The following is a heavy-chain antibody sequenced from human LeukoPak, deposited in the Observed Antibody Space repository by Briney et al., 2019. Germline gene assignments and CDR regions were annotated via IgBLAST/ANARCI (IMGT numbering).Heavy chain of an antibody. J-gene: IGHJ6*03. D-gene: IGHD3-9*01. V-gene: IGHV3-30*03. Sequence: LSLTCAVYGGSFSGYYWSWIRQAPGKGLEWVAVISYDGSNKYYADSVKGRFTISRDNSKNTLYLQMNSLRAEDTAVYYCARDGTVYDILTGYYTDYYYYYMDVWGKGTTVTVSS. CDR3: ARDGTVYDILTGYYTDYYYYYMDV. CDR1: GGSFSGYY. CDR2: ISYDGSNK.